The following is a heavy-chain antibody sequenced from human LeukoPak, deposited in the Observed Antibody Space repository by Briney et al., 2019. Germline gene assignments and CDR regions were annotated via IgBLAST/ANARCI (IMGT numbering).Heavy chain of an antibody. V-gene: IGHV3-48*04. J-gene: IGHJ4*02. D-gene: IGHD2-15*01. CDR2: IGISSGNT. Sequence: GGSLRLSCAASGFPFSDYSMNWVRQAPGKGLEWISYIGISSGNTKYADSVKGRFTISGDNAKNSLHLQMNSLRVEDTAVYYCARDHCYLFDYWGQGTLVTVSS. CDR3: ARDHCYLFDY. CDR1: GFPFSDYS.